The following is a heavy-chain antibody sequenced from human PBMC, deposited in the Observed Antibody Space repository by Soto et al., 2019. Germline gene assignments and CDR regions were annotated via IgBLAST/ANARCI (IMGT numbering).Heavy chain of an antibody. CDR1: GGTFSSYA. Sequence: QVQLVQSGAEVKKPGSSEKVSCKGSGGTFSSYAISWVRQAPGQGLEWMGGIIPIFGTANYAQKFQGRVTITADESTSTAYMELSSLRSEDTAGYYCARSQSGYSGYEAHFDYWGQGTLVTVSS. J-gene: IGHJ4*02. CDR2: IIPIFGTA. CDR3: ARSQSGYSGYEAHFDY. D-gene: IGHD5-12*01. V-gene: IGHV1-69*12.